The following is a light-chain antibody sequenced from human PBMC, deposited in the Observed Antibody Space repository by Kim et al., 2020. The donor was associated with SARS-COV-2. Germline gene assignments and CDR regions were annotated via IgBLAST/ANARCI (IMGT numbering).Light chain of an antibody. V-gene: IGLV3-1*01. J-gene: IGLJ3*02. CDR3: QAWDSSTAV. Sequence: GAPGQTASITCSGSKLGDKDAYWYQKKPGQSPILVIYQHTKRPSGISQRFSGSSFGNTATLTISRAQTMDEADYYCQAWDSSTAVFGGGTQLTVL. CDR1: KLGDKD. CDR2: QHT.